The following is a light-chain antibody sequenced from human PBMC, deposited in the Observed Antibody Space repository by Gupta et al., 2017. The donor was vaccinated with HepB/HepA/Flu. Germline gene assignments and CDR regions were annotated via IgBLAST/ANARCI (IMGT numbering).Light chain of an antibody. V-gene: IGLV1-47*02. CDR1: SSNVGRDN. J-gene: IGLJ1*01. CDR3: AAWDNSLSAYV. Sequence: QPVLTQPPSASGTPGQRVAIPCSGSSSNVGRDNVYWYRQLPGTAPKLLIYNDDRRPSGVPDRFSGSKSGTSASLAISGLRSEDEADYDCAAWDNSLSAYVFGTGTWVTVL. CDR2: NDD.